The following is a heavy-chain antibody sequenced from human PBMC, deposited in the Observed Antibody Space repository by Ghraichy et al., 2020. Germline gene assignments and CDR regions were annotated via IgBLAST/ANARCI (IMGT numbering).Heavy chain of an antibody. CDR1: GGSISSGGYY. V-gene: IGHV4-31*03. CDR2: IYYSGST. CDR3: ARGSYYTLSGFDY. D-gene: IGHD3-3*01. Sequence: LSLTCTVSGGSISSGGYYWSWIRQHPGKGLEWIGYIYYSGSTYYNPSLKSRVTISVDTSKNQFSLKLSSLTTADTAVYYCARGSYYTLSGFDYWGQGTLVTVSS. J-gene: IGHJ4*02.